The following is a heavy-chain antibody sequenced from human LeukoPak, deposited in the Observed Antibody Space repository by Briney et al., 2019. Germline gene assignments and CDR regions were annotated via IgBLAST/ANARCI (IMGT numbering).Heavy chain of an antibody. CDR3: ARDTYESSGSLDY. V-gene: IGHV3-21*01. Sequence: GGSLKLSCAASGFIFSSYGMNWVRQAPGKGLEWVSSITSSSTYIYYVDSVKGRFTISRDNAKNSLYLQMNSLGAEDTALYYCARDTYESSGSLDYWGQGTLVTVSS. CDR2: ITSSSTYI. D-gene: IGHD3-22*01. J-gene: IGHJ4*02. CDR1: GFIFSSYG.